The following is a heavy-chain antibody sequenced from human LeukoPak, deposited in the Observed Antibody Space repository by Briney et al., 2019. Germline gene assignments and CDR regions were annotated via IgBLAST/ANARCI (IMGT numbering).Heavy chain of an antibody. CDR1: GFTFSSYW. J-gene: IGHJ3*02. CDR2: IYSDGSRT. Sequence: GGSLRLSCAASGFTFSSYWMHWVRHGPGKGLVWVSRIYSDGSRTTYADSVKGRFTISGDNAKNTLYLQMNSLRVEDTAMYYCTRSGRGGAFDIWGRGTKVTVSS. V-gene: IGHV3-74*01. D-gene: IGHD1-26*01. CDR3: TRSGRGGAFDI.